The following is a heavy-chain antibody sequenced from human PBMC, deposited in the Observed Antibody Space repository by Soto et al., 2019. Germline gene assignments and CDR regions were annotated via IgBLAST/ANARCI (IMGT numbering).Heavy chain of an antibody. CDR1: GFTFSSYG. D-gene: IGHD5-18*01. J-gene: IGHJ6*02. CDR2: ISYDGSNK. Sequence: GGSLRLSCAASGFTFSSYGMHWVRQAPGKGLEWVAVISYDGSNKYYADSVKGRFTISRDNSKNTLYLQMNSLRAEDTAVYYCAKDIIGYSYFGAGYYYGMDVWGQGTTVTVSS. CDR3: AKDIIGYSYFGAGYYYGMDV. V-gene: IGHV3-30*18.